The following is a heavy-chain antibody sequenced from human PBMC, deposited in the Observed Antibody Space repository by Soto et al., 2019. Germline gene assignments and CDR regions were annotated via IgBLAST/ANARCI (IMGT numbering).Heavy chain of an antibody. V-gene: IGHV1-69*13. CDR2: IIPIFGTA. D-gene: IGHD3-10*01. J-gene: IGHJ4*02. CDR1: GGTFSSYA. CDR3: ASPHKISEYYFDY. Sequence: SSVKLSCKASGGTFSSYAISWVRQAPGQGLEWMGGIIPIFGTANYAQKFQGRVTITADESTSTAYMELSSLRSEDTAVYYCASPHKISEYYFDYWGQGTLVTVSS.